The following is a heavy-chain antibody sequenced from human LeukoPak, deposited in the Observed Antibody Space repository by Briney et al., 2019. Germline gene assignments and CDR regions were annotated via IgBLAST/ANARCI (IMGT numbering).Heavy chain of an antibody. CDR1: GFTFSVYA. Sequence: GGSLRLSCAASGFTFSVYAMSWVRQAPGKGLEWVSVISGYGGSTNYADSVKGRFTISRDNSKNTLYLQMNSLRAEDTAVYYCAKDLRAVANSYDFDYWGQGTLVTVSS. CDR2: ISGYGGST. J-gene: IGHJ4*02. D-gene: IGHD6-19*01. V-gene: IGHV3-23*01. CDR3: AKDLRAVANSYDFDY.